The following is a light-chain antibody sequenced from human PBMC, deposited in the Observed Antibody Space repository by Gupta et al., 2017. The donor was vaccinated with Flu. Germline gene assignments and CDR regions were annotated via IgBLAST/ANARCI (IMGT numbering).Light chain of an antibody. J-gene: IGLJ3*02. V-gene: IGLV3-21*02. CDR3: QVWDTSNDPWV. Sequence: SYVLTQPVSVSVAPGQRARITCGGNNIGRKSGHWYQQKQGQAPVLVVYDDSGRPSGNPGRFSGSNSGNTATMTITRVAAGDEADYYCQVWDTSNDPWVFGGGTKLTVL. CDR1: NIGRKS. CDR2: DDS.